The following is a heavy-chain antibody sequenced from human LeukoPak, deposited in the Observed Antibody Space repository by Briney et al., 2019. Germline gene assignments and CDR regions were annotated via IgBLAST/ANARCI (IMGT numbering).Heavy chain of an antibody. D-gene: IGHD3-9*01. CDR3: ARDGRRYFDWLRLYAKYFDY. J-gene: IGHJ4*02. CDR1: GFTFSSYA. V-gene: IGHV3-23*01. Sequence: PGGSLRLSCAASGFTFSSYAMSWVRQAPGKGLEWVSAISGSGGSTYYADSVKGRFTISRDNSKNTLYLQMNSLRAEDTAVYYCARDGRRYFDWLRLYAKYFDYWGQGTLVTVSS. CDR2: ISGSGGST.